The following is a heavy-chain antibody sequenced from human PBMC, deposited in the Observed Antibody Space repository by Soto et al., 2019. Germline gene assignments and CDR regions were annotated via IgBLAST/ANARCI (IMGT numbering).Heavy chain of an antibody. Sequence: GGSLRLSCAAPGFTFSIYALHWVRQAPGKGLEWVAVMSPNGNNQYYADAVKGRFTISRDTSKSTLYLQMTSLRPDDTAVYYCATGANCYNDTSRYWGQGTLVTVSS. CDR3: ATGANCYNDTSRY. CDR2: MSPNGNNQ. D-gene: IGHD1-1*01. V-gene: IGHV3-30-3*01. J-gene: IGHJ4*02. CDR1: GFTFSIYA.